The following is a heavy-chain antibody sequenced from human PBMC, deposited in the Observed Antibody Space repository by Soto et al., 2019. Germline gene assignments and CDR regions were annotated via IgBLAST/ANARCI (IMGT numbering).Heavy chain of an antibody. CDR1: GFTFSSYA. D-gene: IGHD6-19*01. J-gene: IGHJ4*02. CDR3: AKLQSSGWKGVLDY. CDR2: ISNSGSGT. V-gene: IGHV3-23*01. Sequence: EVQLLESGRGLVQPGGSLRLSCAASGFTFSSYALNWVRQAPGKGLEWVSTISNSGSGTYYADSVKGRFTISRDNSKNTLYLQMNSLRADDTAVYYCAKLQSSGWKGVLDYWGQGTPVTVSS.